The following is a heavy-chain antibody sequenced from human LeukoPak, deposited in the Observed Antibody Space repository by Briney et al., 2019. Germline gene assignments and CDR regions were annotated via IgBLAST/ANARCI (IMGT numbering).Heavy chain of an antibody. Sequence: GGSLRLSCASSGFIFSNYGMQWVRQAPGKGLEWVTFIRFDGSNKFYADSVKGRFTISRDNPKNTLYLQMNSLRADDTAVYYCAKDFATTGRYPHGSASTWGQGTLVTVSS. J-gene: IGHJ4*02. CDR1: GFIFSNYG. D-gene: IGHD3-10*01. V-gene: IGHV3-30*02. CDR3: AKDFATTGRYPHGSAST. CDR2: IRFDGSNK.